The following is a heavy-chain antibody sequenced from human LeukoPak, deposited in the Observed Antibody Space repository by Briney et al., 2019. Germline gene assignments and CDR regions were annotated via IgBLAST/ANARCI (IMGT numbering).Heavy chain of an antibody. J-gene: IGHJ2*01. CDR3: ARDAAVLTGYPYWYFDL. CDR2: ISGSGGST. V-gene: IGHV3-23*01. D-gene: IGHD3-9*01. Sequence: GRSLRLSCAASGFTFSSYAMSWVRQAPGKGLEWVSAISGSGGSTYYADSVKDRFTISRDNSKNTLYLQMNSLRAEDTAVYYCARDAAVLTGYPYWYFDLWGRGTLVSVSS. CDR1: GFTFSSYA.